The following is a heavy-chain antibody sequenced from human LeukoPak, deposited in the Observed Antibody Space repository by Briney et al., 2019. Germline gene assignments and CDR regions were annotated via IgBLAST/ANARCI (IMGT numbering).Heavy chain of an antibody. V-gene: IGHV3-23*01. Sequence: PGGSLRLSCAASGFTFSSYAMSWVRQAPGKGLEWVSAISGSGGSTYYADSVKGRFTISRDNSKNTLYLQMNSLRVEDTAVYYCAKYGPQNYYGSGSPAHFDYWGQGTLVTVSS. CDR3: AKYGPQNYYGSGSPAHFDY. D-gene: IGHD3-10*01. J-gene: IGHJ4*02. CDR1: GFTFSSYA. CDR2: ISGSGGST.